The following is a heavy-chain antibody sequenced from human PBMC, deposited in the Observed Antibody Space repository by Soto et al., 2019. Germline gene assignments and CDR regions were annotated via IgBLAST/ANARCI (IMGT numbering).Heavy chain of an antibody. V-gene: IGHV3-23*01. J-gene: IGHJ1*01. CDR1: GFTFSSYA. CDR3: AKDPICSGTSCYGYFQH. D-gene: IGHD2-2*01. CDR2: ISVSGGRT. Sequence: WRSLRLSCAASGFTFSSYAMSWFRQAPGKGLEWVSIISVSGGRTYYADSVKGRFTISRDSSRNTLYLQMNSLRAEDTAVYYCAKDPICSGTSCYGYFQHWGQGTLVTVSS.